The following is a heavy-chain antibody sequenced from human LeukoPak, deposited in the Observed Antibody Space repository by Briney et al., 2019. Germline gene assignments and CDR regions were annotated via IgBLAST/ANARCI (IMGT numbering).Heavy chain of an antibody. J-gene: IGHJ4*02. CDR3: AKGTSWFGED. D-gene: IGHD3-10*01. Sequence: PGGSLRLSCAASGFTFSTYAMTWVRHAPGKGLEWVAAVTSDGRWTNYADSVKGRFTVSRDSSKDTLFMQMSSLRAEDTAVYYCAKGTSWFGEDWGLGTLVTVSS. V-gene: IGHV3-23*01. CDR1: GFTFSTYA. CDR2: VTSDGRWT.